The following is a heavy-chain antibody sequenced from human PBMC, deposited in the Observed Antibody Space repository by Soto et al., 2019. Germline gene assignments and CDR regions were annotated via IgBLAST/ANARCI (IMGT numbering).Heavy chain of an antibody. CDR2: IYPGDSDT. CDR3: ARALLRSFSDFWSGYYTKGFGAFEI. V-gene: IGHV5-51*01. Sequence: GESLKISCKGSGYSFTSYWIGWVRQMPGKGLEWMGIIYPGDSDTRYSPSFQGQVTISADKSISTAYLQWSSLKASDTAMYYCARALLRSFSDFWSGYYTKGFGAFEIWGQGTMVTV. CDR1: GYSFTSYW. J-gene: IGHJ3*02. D-gene: IGHD3-3*01.